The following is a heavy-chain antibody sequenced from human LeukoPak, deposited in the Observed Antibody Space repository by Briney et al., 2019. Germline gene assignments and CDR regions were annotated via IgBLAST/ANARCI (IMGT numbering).Heavy chain of an antibody. V-gene: IGHV4-34*12. J-gene: IGHJ5*02. Sequence: SETLSLTCAVQGYSLTNHYWIWIRQPPGKGLEWIGEILHTGSTNYNPSFKSRVTISVDTSKNQFFLNLTSVTAADTAVYYCARGPGAVHPWGQGILVTVSS. CDR3: ARGPGAVHP. D-gene: IGHD6-13*01. CDR1: GYSLTNHY. CDR2: ILHTGST.